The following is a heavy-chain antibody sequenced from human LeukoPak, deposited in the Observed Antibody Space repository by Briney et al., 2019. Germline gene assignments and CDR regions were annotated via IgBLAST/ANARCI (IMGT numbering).Heavy chain of an antibody. D-gene: IGHD3-22*01. CDR2: IWYDGSNK. Sequence: PGGSLRLSCAASGFTFSSYAMHWVRQAPGKGLEWVAVIWYDGSNKYYADSVKGRFTISRDNSKNTLYLQMNSLRAEDTAVYYCARNPSGSSGYPALWGQGTLVTVSS. CDR3: ARNPSGSSGYPAL. J-gene: IGHJ4*02. CDR1: GFTFSSYA. V-gene: IGHV3-33*08.